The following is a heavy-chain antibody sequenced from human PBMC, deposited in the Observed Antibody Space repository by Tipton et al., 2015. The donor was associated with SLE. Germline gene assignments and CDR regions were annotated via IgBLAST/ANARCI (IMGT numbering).Heavy chain of an antibody. V-gene: IGHV3-13*01. Sequence: SLRLSCAASGFTFSSYDMHWVRQATGKGLEWVSAIGTAGDTYYPGSVKGRFTISRENSKNTLYLQMNSLRAEDTAVYYCARGGGCGEPSMDVWGQGTTVTV. CDR3: ARGGGCGEPSMDV. CDR2: IGTAGDT. D-gene: IGHD3-10*01. J-gene: IGHJ6*02. CDR1: GFTFSSYD.